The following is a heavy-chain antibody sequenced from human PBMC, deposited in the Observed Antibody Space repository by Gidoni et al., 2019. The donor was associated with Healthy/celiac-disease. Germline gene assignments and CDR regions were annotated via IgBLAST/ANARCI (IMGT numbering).Heavy chain of an antibody. V-gene: IGHV3-9*01. Sequence: EVQLVESGGGLVQPGRSLRLSCAASEFTFDDYAMHWVRQAPGKGLAWVSGISWNSGSIGYADSVKGRFTISRDNAKNSLYLQMNSLRAEDTALYYCAKDALYDFWSGYVDYWGQGTLVTVSS. CDR1: EFTFDDYA. D-gene: IGHD3-3*01. CDR2: ISWNSGSI. CDR3: AKDALYDFWSGYVDY. J-gene: IGHJ4*02.